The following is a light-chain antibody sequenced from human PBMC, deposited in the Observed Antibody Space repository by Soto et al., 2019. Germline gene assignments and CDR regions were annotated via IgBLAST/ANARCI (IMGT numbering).Light chain of an antibody. J-gene: IGKJ1*01. CDR3: QQYNNWPPWT. CDR2: GAS. CDR1: QSVSSD. V-gene: IGKV3-15*01. Sequence: EIVMTQSPAALSLSPGERATLSCRGSQSVSSDLAWYQQRPGQAPRLLMYGASTRATGIPARFSGSGSGTEFTLTISSLQSEDFAVYYCQQYNNWPPWTFGHGTKVDIK.